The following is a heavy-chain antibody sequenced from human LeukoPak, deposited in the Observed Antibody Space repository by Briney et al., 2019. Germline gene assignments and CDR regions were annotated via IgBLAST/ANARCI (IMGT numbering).Heavy chain of an antibody. Sequence: GGSLRLSCAASGFTFSSYWMHWVRQVPGKGLVWVSRIKSDGSSTTYADSVKGRFTISRDNAKNTLYLQMSSLRAEDTAVYYCARSTYSESSYDCWGQGTLVTVSS. CDR2: IKSDGSST. CDR1: GFTFSSYW. V-gene: IGHV3-74*01. CDR3: ARSTYSESSYDC. D-gene: IGHD1-26*01. J-gene: IGHJ4*02.